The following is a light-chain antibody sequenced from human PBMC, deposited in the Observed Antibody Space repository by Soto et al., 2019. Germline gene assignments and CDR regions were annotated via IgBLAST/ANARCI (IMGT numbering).Light chain of an antibody. CDR1: QGIGDY. CDR3: QKYDNAPWT. J-gene: IGKJ1*01. V-gene: IGKV1-27*01. Sequence: DIQMTQSPSSLSASVGDRVTITCRASQGIGDYLAWYQQKPGKVPKPLIYAASTLQSGVPSRFSGSRSGIDFTLIISSLQPEDVATYYCQKYDNAPWTFGQGTKVELK. CDR2: AAS.